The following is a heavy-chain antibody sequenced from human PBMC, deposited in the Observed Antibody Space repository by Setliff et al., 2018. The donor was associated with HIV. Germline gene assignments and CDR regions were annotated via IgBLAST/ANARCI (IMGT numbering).Heavy chain of an antibody. CDR2: IYWDDDK. Sequence: SGPTLVNPTQTLTLTCTFSGFPLTTSGEGVGWVRQPQGKALEWLALIYWDDDKRYSPSLTSRLTITKDASKNHVVLQIPNMDPVDTATYYCAHRSEEKSYGMDVWGQGTTVTVSS. V-gene: IGHV2-5*02. J-gene: IGHJ6*02. CDR3: AHRSEEKSYGMDV. CDR1: GFPLTTSGEG.